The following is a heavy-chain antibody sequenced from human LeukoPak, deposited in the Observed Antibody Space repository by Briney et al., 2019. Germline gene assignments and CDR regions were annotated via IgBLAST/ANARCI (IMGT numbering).Heavy chain of an antibody. CDR1: GDSLSSYY. CDR2: IYYSGST. CDR3: ARVESSLPLLWFGEGNWFDP. J-gene: IGHJ5*02. Sequence: SETLSLTCTVSGDSLSSYYWSWIRQPPGKGLEWIGYIYYSGSTNYNPSLKSRVTISVDTSKNQFSLKLSSVTAADTAAYYCARVESSLPLLWFGEGNWFDPWGQGTLVTVSS. D-gene: IGHD3-10*01. V-gene: IGHV4-59*01.